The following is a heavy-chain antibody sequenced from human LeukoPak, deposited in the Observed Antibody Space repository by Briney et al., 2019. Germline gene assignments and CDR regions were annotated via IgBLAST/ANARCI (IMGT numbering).Heavy chain of an antibody. CDR2: ISYDGSNK. V-gene: IGHV3-30*04. Sequence: GRSLRLSCAASGFTFSSYAMHWVRQAPGKGLEWVAVISYDGSNKYYADSVKGRFTISRDNSKNTLYLQMNSLRAEDTAVYYCARGGGLPGPFDPWGQGTLVTVSS. D-gene: IGHD3-10*01. CDR1: GFTFSSYA. J-gene: IGHJ5*02. CDR3: ARGGGLPGPFDP.